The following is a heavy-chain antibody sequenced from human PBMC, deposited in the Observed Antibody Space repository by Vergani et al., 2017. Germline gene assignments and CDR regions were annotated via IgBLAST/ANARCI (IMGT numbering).Heavy chain of an antibody. Sequence: QLVQSGAEVKKPGSSVKVSCKASGGTFSSSAVQWVRQARGQRLEWIGWIVVGSGNTNYAQKFQERVTITRDMSTSTAYIELSSLRSEDTAVYYCAANPITMVRGVIGDLDYWGQGTLVTVSS. CDR2: IVVGSGNT. CDR1: GGTFSSSA. V-gene: IGHV1-58*01. J-gene: IGHJ4*02. CDR3: AANPITMVRGVIGDLDY. D-gene: IGHD3-10*01.